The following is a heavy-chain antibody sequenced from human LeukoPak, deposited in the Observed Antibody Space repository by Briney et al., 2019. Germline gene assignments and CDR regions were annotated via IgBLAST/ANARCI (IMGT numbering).Heavy chain of an antibody. CDR3: ARELSGIMGTPIAGANNWFDP. J-gene: IGHJ5*02. Sequence: GGSLRLSCAASGFPLRNYAMTWVRQAPGKGLEWVSGISGGGSTTYYADSVKGRFTISRDNSKNTLYLQMNSLRAEDTAVYYCARELSGIMGTPIAGANNWFDPWGQGTLVAVSS. D-gene: IGHD1-20*01. CDR1: GFPLRNYA. V-gene: IGHV3-23*01. CDR2: ISGGGSTT.